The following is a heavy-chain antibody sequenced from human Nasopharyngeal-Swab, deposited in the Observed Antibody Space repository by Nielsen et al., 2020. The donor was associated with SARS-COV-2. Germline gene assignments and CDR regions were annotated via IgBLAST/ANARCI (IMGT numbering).Heavy chain of an antibody. D-gene: IGHD6-19*01. J-gene: IGHJ6*02. CDR2: ISSSSSTI. CDR3: ARDPTGFSSGWWTTNNGMDV. V-gene: IGHV3-48*02. CDR1: GFTFSSYS. Sequence: GGSLRLSCAGSGFTFSSYSMNWVRQAPGKGLEWVSYISSSSSTIYYADSVKGRFTISRDHAKNSLYLQMNSLRDEDTAVYYCARDPTGFSSGWWTTNNGMDVWGQGTTVTVSS.